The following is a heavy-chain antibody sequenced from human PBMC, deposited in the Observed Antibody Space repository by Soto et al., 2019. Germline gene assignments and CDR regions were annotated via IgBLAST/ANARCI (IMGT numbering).Heavy chain of an antibody. J-gene: IGHJ4*02. Sequence: EVQLVESGGGLVQPGESLRLSCTASGITFSSYSMNWVRQAPGKGLEWLSYISSSKTTYADSVKGRFTISRDNAKNSVYLQMNSLRDEDTAVYYCVGDQDVHTPMVHGNYWGRGTGVTASS. CDR1: GITFSSYS. D-gene: IGHD5-18*01. CDR3: VGDQDVHTPMVHGNY. CDR2: ISSSKTT. V-gene: IGHV3-48*02.